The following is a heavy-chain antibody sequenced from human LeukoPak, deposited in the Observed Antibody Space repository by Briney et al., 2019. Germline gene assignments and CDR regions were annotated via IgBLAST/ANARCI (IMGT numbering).Heavy chain of an antibody. J-gene: IGHJ4*02. CDR2: IWYDGSNK. Sequence: GGSLRLSCAASGFTFSSYGMHWVRQAPGKGLEWVAVIWYDGSNKYYADSVNGRFTISRDNSKNTLYLQMNSLRAEDTAVYYCAKILKGSGSFDYWGQGTLVTVSS. D-gene: IGHD3-10*01. CDR1: GFTFSSYG. V-gene: IGHV3-33*06. CDR3: AKILKGSGSFDY.